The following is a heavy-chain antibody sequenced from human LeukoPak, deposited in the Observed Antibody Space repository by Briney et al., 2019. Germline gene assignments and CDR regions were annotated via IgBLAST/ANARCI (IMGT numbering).Heavy chain of an antibody. Sequence: SETLSLTCTVSGYSISSGYYWGWIRQPPGKGLEWIGSIYHSGSTYYNPSLKSRVTISVDTSKNQFSLKLSSVTAADTAVYYCARVAVAPEWFDPWGQGTLVTVSS. D-gene: IGHD6-19*01. CDR1: GYSISSGYY. CDR3: ARVAVAPEWFDP. CDR2: IYHSGST. V-gene: IGHV4-38-2*02. J-gene: IGHJ5*02.